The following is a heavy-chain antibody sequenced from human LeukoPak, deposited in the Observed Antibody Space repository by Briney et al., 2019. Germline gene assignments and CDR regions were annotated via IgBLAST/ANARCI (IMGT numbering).Heavy chain of an antibody. J-gene: IGHJ5*02. CDR2: IHYSGST. CDR1: GGSISSYY. D-gene: IGHD4-17*01. CDR3: ARVPDGDYAPNWFDP. Sequence: SETLSLTCTVSGGSISSYYWSWIRQPPGKGLEWIGYIHYSGSTNYNPSLKSRVTISVDTSKNQFSLKLSSVTAADTAVYYCARVPDGDYAPNWFDPWGQGTLVTVSS. V-gene: IGHV4-59*01.